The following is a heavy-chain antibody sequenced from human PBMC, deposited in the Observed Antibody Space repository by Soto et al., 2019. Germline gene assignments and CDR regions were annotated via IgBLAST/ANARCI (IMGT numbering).Heavy chain of an antibody. CDR1: GFTFSSYW. D-gene: IGHD2-2*01. CDR3: VKDGGYCSSSTCYSPRNHYFDS. Sequence: GGSLRLSCAASGFTFSSYWMSWVRQAPGKGLEWVANIKQDGSEKQYVDSVRGRFTISRDNSRNSLFPQMNSLRAGDTAVYYCVKDGGYCSSSTCYSPRNHYFDSWGQGTLVTVSS. CDR2: IKQDGSEK. V-gene: IGHV3-7*03. J-gene: IGHJ4*02.